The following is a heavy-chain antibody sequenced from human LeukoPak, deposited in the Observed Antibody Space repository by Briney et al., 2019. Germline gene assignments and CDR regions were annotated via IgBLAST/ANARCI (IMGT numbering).Heavy chain of an antibody. J-gene: IGHJ4*02. CDR2: FDPEDGET. V-gene: IGHV1-24*01. CDR3: ATDRPYYYGSGIFYFDY. Sequence: ASVKVSCKVSGYTLTELSMHWVRQAPGKGLEWMGGFDPEDGETIYAQKFQGRVTMTEDTSTDTAYMELSSLRSEDTAVYYCATDRPYYYGSGIFYFDYWGQGTLVTVSS. CDR1: GYTLTELS. D-gene: IGHD3-10*01.